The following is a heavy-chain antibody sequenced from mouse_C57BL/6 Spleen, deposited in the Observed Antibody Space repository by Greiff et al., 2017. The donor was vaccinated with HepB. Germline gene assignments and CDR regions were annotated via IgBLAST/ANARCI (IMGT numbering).Heavy chain of an antibody. V-gene: IGHV1-82*01. CDR1: GYAFSSSW. CDR3: ARVGDDAMDY. Sequence: VQLQQSGPELVKPGASVKISCKASGYAFSSSWMNWVKQRPGKGLEWIGRIYPGDGDTNYNGKFKGKATLTADKSYSTAYMQISSLTSEDSAVYVCARVGDDAMDYWGQGTSVTVSS. CDR2: IYPGDGDT. J-gene: IGHJ4*01.